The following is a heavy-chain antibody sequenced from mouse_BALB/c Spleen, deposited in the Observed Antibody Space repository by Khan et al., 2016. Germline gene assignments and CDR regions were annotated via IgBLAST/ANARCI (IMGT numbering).Heavy chain of an antibody. CDR2: ISYSGRT. CDR3: ARWLRRGNFDY. CDR1: GYSITSDYA. Sequence: EVQLQESGPGLVKPSQSLSLTCTVTGYSITSDYAWNWIRQFPGNKLEWMGYISYSGRTSYNPSLKSRISITRDTSKNQFFLQLNSVTTEDTATYYCARWLRRGNFDYWGHGTTLTVSS. J-gene: IGHJ2*01. V-gene: IGHV3-2*02. D-gene: IGHD2-2*01.